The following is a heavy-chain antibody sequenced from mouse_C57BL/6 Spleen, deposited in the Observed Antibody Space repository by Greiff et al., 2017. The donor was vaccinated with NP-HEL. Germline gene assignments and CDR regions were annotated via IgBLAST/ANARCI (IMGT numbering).Heavy chain of an antibody. J-gene: IGHJ3*01. CDR1: GYTFTSYW. CDR3: ARSVTTVVAPFAY. V-gene: IGHV1-55*01. CDR2: IYPGSGST. Sequence: VQLQQPGAELVKPGASVKMSCKASGYTFTSYWITWVKQRPGQGLEWIGDIYPGSGSTNYNEQLKSKATLTVATSSSTAYMQLSSLTSEDSAVYYCARSVTTVVAPFAYWGQGTLVTVSA. D-gene: IGHD1-1*01.